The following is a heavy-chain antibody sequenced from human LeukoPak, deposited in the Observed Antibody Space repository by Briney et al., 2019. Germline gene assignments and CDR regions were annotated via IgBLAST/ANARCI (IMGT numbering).Heavy chain of an antibody. J-gene: IGHJ3*02. CDR1: GDSVSSNSAA. CDR2: TYYRSKWYN. Sequence: SQTLSLTCAISGDSVSSNSAAWSWIRQSPSRGLEWLGRTYYRSKWYNDYAVSVRSRITINPDTSNNQFSLQLNSATPEDTAVYYCARGGGALDIWGQGTMVSVSS. CDR3: ARGGGALDI. V-gene: IGHV6-1*01. D-gene: IGHD3-16*01.